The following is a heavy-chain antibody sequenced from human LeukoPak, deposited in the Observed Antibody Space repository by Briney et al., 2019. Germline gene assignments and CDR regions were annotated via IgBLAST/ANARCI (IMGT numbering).Heavy chain of an antibody. V-gene: IGHV3-23*01. CDR2: INGDGGST. Sequence: GGSLRLSCAASGFTFSTYAMSWVRQAPGQGLEWVSSINGDGGSTYYAESVKGRFTVSRDNSKNTLYLQMNSLRAEDTAVYYCARDQDILTGYNYGMDVWGQGTTVTVSS. CDR3: ARDQDILTGYNYGMDV. D-gene: IGHD3-9*01. J-gene: IGHJ6*02. CDR1: GFTFSTYA.